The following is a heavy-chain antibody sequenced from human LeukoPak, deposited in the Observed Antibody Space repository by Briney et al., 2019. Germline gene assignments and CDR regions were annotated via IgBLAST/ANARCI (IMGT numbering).Heavy chain of an antibody. CDR2: IYPGDSDT. Sequence: NLGESLKISCKGSGYSFTSYWIGWVRQMPGKGLEWMGIIYPGDSDTRYSPSFQGQVTISADKPISTAYLQWSSLKASDTAMYYCARQAYDSSGYPLDYWGQGTLVTVSS. CDR3: ARQAYDSSGYPLDY. V-gene: IGHV5-51*01. CDR1: GYSFTSYW. J-gene: IGHJ4*02. D-gene: IGHD3-22*01.